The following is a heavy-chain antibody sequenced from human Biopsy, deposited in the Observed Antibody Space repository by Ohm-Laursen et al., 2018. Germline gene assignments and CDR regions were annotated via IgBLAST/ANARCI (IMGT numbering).Heavy chain of an antibody. D-gene: IGHD5-24*01. CDR3: ARGGNGYNYVTPGTWFDP. Sequence: PGTLSLTCAVNGESSSGYFWNWIRQSPGKGLEWLGFIFYSGSTYYNPSLKSRTTISVDSSKNQFSLRLRSVTAADTAVYYCARGGNGYNYVTPGTWFDPWGRGTPVTVSS. V-gene: IGHV4-34*11. CDR1: GESSSGYF. J-gene: IGHJ5*02. CDR2: IFYSGST.